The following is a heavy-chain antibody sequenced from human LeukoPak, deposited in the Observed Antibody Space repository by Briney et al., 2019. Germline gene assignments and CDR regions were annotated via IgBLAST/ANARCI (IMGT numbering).Heavy chain of an antibody. CDR1: GGSITSGTYF. J-gene: IGHJ5*02. Sequence: SETLSLTCTVSGGSITSGTYFWSWIRQPAGKGLEWIGRIYTSGSTNYNPPLKSRVTISADTSKNQFSLKLNSVTAADTAVYYCARLKGEFDPWGQGTLVTVSS. CDR2: IYTSGST. V-gene: IGHV4-61*02. CDR3: ARLKGEFDP.